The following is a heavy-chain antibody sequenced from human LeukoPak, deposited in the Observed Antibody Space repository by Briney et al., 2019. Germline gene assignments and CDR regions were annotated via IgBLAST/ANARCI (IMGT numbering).Heavy chain of an antibody. Sequence: GGSLRLSCAASRFTFNSYWMSWVRQAPGKGLEWVANIKEDGSEKYYVDSVKGRFTISRDNAKNSLYLQMNSLRPEDTALYYCASANDLNAYLTFSLDYWGQGTLVTVSS. V-gene: IGHV3-7*03. CDR3: ASANDLNAYLTFSLDY. CDR1: RFTFNSYW. J-gene: IGHJ4*02. CDR2: IKEDGSEK. D-gene: IGHD3-16*01.